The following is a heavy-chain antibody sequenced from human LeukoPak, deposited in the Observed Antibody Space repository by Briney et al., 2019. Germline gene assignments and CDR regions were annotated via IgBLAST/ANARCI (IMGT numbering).Heavy chain of an antibody. CDR2: INPSGGST. V-gene: IGHV1-46*01. Sequence: ASVKVSCKASGYTFTSYYMHWVRQAPGQGLEWMGIINPSGGSTSYAQKFQGRVTMTRDTSTSTVYMELSSLRPEDTAVYHCARARAGAGLDYWGQGTLVTVSS. J-gene: IGHJ4*02. CDR1: GYTFTSYY. D-gene: IGHD6-19*01. CDR3: ARARAGAGLDY.